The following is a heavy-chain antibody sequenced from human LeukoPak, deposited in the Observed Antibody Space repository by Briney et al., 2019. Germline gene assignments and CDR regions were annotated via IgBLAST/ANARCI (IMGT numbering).Heavy chain of an antibody. D-gene: IGHD3-10*01. Sequence: SGGSLRLSCAASGFIVSSNYMSWVRQAPGKGLEWVSVIYSGGSTYYADSVKGRFTISRHDSKNTLYLQMNSLRAEDTAVYYCAILSGSGSYSYFDSWGQGTLVTVSS. CDR2: IYSGGST. V-gene: IGHV3-53*04. J-gene: IGHJ4*02. CDR1: GFIVSSNY. CDR3: AILSGSGSYSYFDS.